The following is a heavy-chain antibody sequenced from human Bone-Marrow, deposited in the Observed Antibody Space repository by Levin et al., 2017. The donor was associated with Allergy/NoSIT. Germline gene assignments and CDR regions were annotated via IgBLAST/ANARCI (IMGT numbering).Heavy chain of an antibody. Sequence: SETLSLTCAVSGSSISSGYNWGWIRQPPGKGLEWIGNIYHTGTAYYNPSLKGRVTLLVDRSTNRFSLKLSSVTAADTAVYYCTGQKAAVGAFDLWGQGSLVTVSS. CDR3: TGQKAAVGAFDL. CDR2: IYHTGTA. D-gene: IGHD6-13*01. J-gene: IGHJ4*02. CDR1: GSSISSGYN. V-gene: IGHV4-38-2*01.